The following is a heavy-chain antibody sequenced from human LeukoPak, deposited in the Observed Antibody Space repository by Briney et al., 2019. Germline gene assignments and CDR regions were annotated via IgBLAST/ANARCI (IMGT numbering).Heavy chain of an antibody. J-gene: IGHJ4*02. Sequence: GGSLRLSCAASGFTFSSYSMNWVRQAPGKGLEWVSSISSSSSYIYYADSVKGRFTISRDNAKNSLYLQMNSLRAEDTAVYYCARERWVYSYGLTRPIGYFDYWGQGTLVTVSS. CDR3: ARERWVYSYGLTRPIGYFDY. CDR2: ISSSSSYI. CDR1: GFTFSSYS. V-gene: IGHV3-21*01. D-gene: IGHD5-18*01.